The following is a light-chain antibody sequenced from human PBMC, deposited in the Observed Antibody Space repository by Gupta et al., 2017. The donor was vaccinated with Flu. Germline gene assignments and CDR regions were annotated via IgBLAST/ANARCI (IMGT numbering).Light chain of an antibody. V-gene: IGKV3-20*01. J-gene: IGKJ1*01. CDR3: QQYGSSPQT. Sequence: EIVLTQSPGTLSLSPGERATLSCRASQRVSSTYLAWYQQKPGQAPRLLIYGASNRAAGIPDRFSGSGYGTDFTLTISRLEPEDCAVYCCQQYGSSPQTFGQGTKVEIK. CDR1: QRVSSTY. CDR2: GAS.